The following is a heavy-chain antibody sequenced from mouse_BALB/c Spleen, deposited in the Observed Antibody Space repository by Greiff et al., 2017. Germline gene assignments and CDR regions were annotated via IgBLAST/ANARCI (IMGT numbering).Heavy chain of an antibody. D-gene: IGHD2-1*01. J-gene: IGHJ4*01. V-gene: IGHV1-87*01. CDR2: IYPGDGDT. CDR1: GYTFTSYW. Sequence: QVQLQQSGAELPRPGASVKLSCKASGYTFTSYWMQWVKQRPGQGLEWIGAIYPGDGDTRYTQKFKGKATLTADKSSSTAYMQLSSLASEDSAVYYCARGGNYGYYAMDYWGQGTSVTVSS. CDR3: ARGGNYGYYAMDY.